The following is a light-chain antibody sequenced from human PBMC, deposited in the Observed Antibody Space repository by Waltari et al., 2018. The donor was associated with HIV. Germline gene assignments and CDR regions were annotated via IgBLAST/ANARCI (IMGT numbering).Light chain of an antibody. CDR2: RSD. CDR3: GSWDDSLSHWV. CDR1: NSNIGNNF. Sequence: QSVLTQPPSASRPPGQRVLMSCSGSNSNIGNNFVSWFQQVPGRAPKLVIYRSDQLPSGVPDRFSAAKSGSSASLAITGLHSDDEAVYYCGSWDDSLSHWVFGGGTRLTV. V-gene: IGLV1-47*01. J-gene: IGLJ3*02.